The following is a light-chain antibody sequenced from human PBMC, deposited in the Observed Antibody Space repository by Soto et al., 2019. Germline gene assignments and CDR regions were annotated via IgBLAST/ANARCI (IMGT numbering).Light chain of an antibody. J-gene: IGLJ3*02. V-gene: IGLV2-11*01. Sequence: QSAVTQPRSVSGSPGQSVTISCTGTNSDVGRYNFVSWYQQLPGKAPKLLISAVSQRPSGVPDRFSGSKSGNTASLTISGLQADDEADYFCYSYTASDIWVFGGGTKVTVL. CDR1: NSDVGRYNF. CDR2: AVS. CDR3: YSYTASDIWV.